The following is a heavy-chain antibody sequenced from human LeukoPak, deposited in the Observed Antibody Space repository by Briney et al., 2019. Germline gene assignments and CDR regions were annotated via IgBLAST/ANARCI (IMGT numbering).Heavy chain of an antibody. V-gene: IGHV1-8*01. J-gene: IGHJ4*02. Sequence: ASVKVSCKASGYTFTDYDINWVRQASGQGLEWMGWMNPTSGNTGYAQKFQGRVTMTTDTSTSTAYMELRSLRSDDTAVYYCARDLGPYYGSTPDYWGQGTLVTVSS. D-gene: IGHD3-10*01. CDR2: MNPTSGNT. CDR1: GYTFTDYD. CDR3: ARDLGPYYGSTPDY.